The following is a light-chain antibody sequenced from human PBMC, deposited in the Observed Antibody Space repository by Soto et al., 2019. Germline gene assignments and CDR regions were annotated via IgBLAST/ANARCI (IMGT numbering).Light chain of an antibody. CDR3: QQYHSATFT. CDR1: QSVYSSH. J-gene: IGKJ3*01. CDR2: DAS. Sequence: EIVLTQSPGTLSLSPGERATLSCRASQSVYSSHLAWYRQKPGQVPRLLIYDASSRATGIPDRFSGSGSGTDFTLTISRLEPEDFAVYYCQQYHSATFTFGPGTKVDIK. V-gene: IGKV3-20*01.